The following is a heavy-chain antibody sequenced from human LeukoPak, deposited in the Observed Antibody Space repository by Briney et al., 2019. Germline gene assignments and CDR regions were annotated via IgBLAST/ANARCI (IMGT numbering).Heavy chain of an antibody. Sequence: GGSLRLSCAASGFTFSNYAMSWVRQAPGKGLEWVSAISGSGDSMYYADSVKGRFTISRDNSRSTLYLQMNSLRAEDTAVYYCAKGLRLGELSSGFDYWGQGTLVTVSS. CDR3: AKGLRLGELSSGFDY. CDR1: GFTFSNYA. CDR2: ISGSGDSM. D-gene: IGHD3-16*02. J-gene: IGHJ4*02. V-gene: IGHV3-23*01.